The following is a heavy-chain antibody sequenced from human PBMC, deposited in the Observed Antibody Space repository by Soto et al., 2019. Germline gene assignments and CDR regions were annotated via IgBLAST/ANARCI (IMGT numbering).Heavy chain of an antibody. CDR3: ARDIPKNIYYYYYMDV. Sequence: GASVKGSCTASGYSFTSYAMHWVRQAPRQRLEWMGWINAGNGNTKYSQKFQGRVTITRDTSASTAYMELSSLRSEDTAVYYCARDIPKNIYYYYYMDVWGKGTTVTVSS. CDR1: GYSFTSYA. D-gene: IGHD2-2*02. V-gene: IGHV1-3*01. J-gene: IGHJ6*03. CDR2: INAGNGNT.